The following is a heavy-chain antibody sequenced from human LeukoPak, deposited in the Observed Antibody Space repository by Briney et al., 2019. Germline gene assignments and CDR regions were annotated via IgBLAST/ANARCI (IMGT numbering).Heavy chain of an antibody. V-gene: IGHV3-48*04. CDR1: GFTFSGYS. CDR3: ARAYLLPSIPYWYFDL. J-gene: IGHJ2*01. CDR2: ISSPSSTI. Sequence: PGGSLRLSCAASGFTFSGYSTNWVRQAPGKGLEWLSYISSPSSTIYYADSVRGRFTISRDNAKNSLYLQMNSLRAEDAAIYYCARAYLLPSIPYWYFDLWGRGTLVTVSS. D-gene: IGHD2-21*01.